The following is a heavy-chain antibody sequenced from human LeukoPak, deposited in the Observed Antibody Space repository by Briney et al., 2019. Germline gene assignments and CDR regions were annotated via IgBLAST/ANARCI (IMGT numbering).Heavy chain of an antibody. CDR3: AITSSGSQYYYGMDV. CDR2: IYYSGST. D-gene: IGHD3-22*01. CDR1: GGSISSSSYY. J-gene: IGHJ6*02. V-gene: IGHV4-39*01. Sequence: SETLSLTCTVSGGSISSSSYYWGWLRQPPGKGLAWIGSIYYSGSTYYNPSLKSRVTISVDTSKCQFSLKLSSVTAADTAVYYCAITSSGSQYYYGMDVGGQGTTVTVSS.